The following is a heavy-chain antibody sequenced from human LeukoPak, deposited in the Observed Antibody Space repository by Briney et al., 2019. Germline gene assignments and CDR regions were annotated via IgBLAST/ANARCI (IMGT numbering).Heavy chain of an antibody. J-gene: IGHJ3*01. D-gene: IGHD1-14*01. CDR2: INHSGST. V-gene: IGHV4-34*01. Sequence: PSETLSLTCAVYGGSFSGYYWSWIRQPPGKGLEWIGEINHSGSTNYNPSLKSRVTISVDTSKNQFSLKLSSVTAADTAVYYCARDPGPDWGQGTMVTVSS. CDR1: GGSFSGYY. CDR3: ARDPGPD.